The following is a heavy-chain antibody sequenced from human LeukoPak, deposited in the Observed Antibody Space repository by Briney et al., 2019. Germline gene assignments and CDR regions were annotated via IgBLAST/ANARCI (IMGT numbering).Heavy chain of an antibody. Sequence: PSETLSLTCAVYGGSFSGYYWNWIRQPPGKGLEWIGEINHSGSTNYNPSLKSRVTISVDTSKNQFSLKLSSVTAADTAVYYCARGERLAYDYYDSSGSQRDYWGQGTLVTVSS. CDR2: INHSGST. V-gene: IGHV4-34*01. CDR1: GGSFSGYY. D-gene: IGHD3-22*01. J-gene: IGHJ4*02. CDR3: ARGERLAYDYYDSSGSQRDY.